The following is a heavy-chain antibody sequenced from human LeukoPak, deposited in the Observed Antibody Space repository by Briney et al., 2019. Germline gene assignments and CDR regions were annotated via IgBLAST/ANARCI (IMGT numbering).Heavy chain of an antibody. J-gene: IGHJ4*02. D-gene: IGHD2-15*01. CDR1: GGSISSSSYY. CDR3: ARDGGGSDC. Sequence: SETLSLTCTVSGGSISSSSYYWGWVRQPPGKGLEWIGQIHHSGSTNYNPSLKSRVTISVDKSNNQFSLKLRSVTAADTAVYYCARDGGGSDCWGQGTLVTVSS. V-gene: IGHV4-39*07. CDR2: IHHSGST.